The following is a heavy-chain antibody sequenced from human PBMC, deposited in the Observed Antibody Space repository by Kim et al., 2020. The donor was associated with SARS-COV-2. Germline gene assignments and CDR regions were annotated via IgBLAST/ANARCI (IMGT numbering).Heavy chain of an antibody. J-gene: IGHJ3*02. D-gene: IGHD6-19*01. Sequence: YVKGRFTITRDNARNSLYLQMTGVRAEDTAVYYCARGGGLYSSWKDAFDIWGQGTMVTVSS. CDR3: ARGGGLYSSWKDAFDI. V-gene: IGHV3-11*04.